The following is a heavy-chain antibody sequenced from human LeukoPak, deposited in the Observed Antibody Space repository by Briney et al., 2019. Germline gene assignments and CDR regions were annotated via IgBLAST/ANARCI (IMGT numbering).Heavy chain of an antibody. D-gene: IGHD3-9*01. CDR1: GFTFSTYA. V-gene: IGHV3-30-3*01. Sequence: GGSLRLSCAASGFTFSTYAMSWVRQAPGKGLEWVAVISFEGNNKYYADSVKGRFSVSRDNSKNTLYLQMNSLKPEDTAVYYCASEGDNILTGHPFDYWGQGTLVTVSS. CDR3: ASEGDNILTGHPFDY. CDR2: ISFEGNNK. J-gene: IGHJ4*02.